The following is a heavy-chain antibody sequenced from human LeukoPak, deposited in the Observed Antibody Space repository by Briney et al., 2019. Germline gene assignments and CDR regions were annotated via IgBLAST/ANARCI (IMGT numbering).Heavy chain of an antibody. J-gene: IGHJ5*02. Sequence: GGSLRLSCAASGFTFSSYWMSWVRQAPGKGLEWVANIKKDGSEKYYVDSVKGRFTISRDSAKTSLYLQMISLRAEDTAVYYCARDLRGSSWYAGRGNWFDPWGQGTLVTVSS. CDR2: IKKDGSEK. V-gene: IGHV3-7*01. CDR1: GFTFSSYW. CDR3: ARDLRGSSWYAGRGNWFDP. D-gene: IGHD6-13*01.